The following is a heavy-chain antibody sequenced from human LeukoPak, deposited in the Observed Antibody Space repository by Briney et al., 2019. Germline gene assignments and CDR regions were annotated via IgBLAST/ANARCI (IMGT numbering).Heavy chain of an antibody. V-gene: IGHV4-39*01. J-gene: IGHJ5*02. CDR2: IYYSGST. CDR1: GGSISSASYY. Sequence: SETLSLTCTASGGSISSASYYWDWIRQPPGKGLEWIGSIYYSGSTYYNPSLKGRLTISVDTSKNQFSLKLSSVTAADTAVYYCARHYNWFDPWGQGTLVTVSS. CDR3: ARHYNWFDP.